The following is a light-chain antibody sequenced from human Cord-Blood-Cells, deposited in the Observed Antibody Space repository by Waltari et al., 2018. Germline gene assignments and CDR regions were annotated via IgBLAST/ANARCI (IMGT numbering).Light chain of an antibody. J-gene: IGLJ3*02. V-gene: IGLV2-23*01. CDR1: SSDVGSYNF. CDR2: EGS. Sequence: QSALTQPASVSGSPGQSITIPCTGTSSDVGSYNFVSWYQQHPGKAPKHLIYEGSKRPSGVFIRFAGSKSGNTASLTISGLQAGDEAYYYCCSYAGSSTVFGGGTKLTVL. CDR3: CSYAGSSTV.